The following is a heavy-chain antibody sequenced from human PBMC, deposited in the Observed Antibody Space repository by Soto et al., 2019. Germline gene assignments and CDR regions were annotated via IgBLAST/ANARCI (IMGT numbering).Heavy chain of an antibody. Sequence: QVQLVESGGGVVQPGRSLRLSCAASGFTFSSYAMQWVRQAPGKGLEWVAVISYDGSNKYYADSVKGRFTISRDNSKNTLYLQMNSLRAEDTAVYYCARDYSNFYYYYGIDVWGQGTTVTVSS. CDR3: ARDYSNFYYYYGIDV. CDR1: GFTFSSYA. J-gene: IGHJ6*02. V-gene: IGHV3-30-3*01. CDR2: ISYDGSNK. D-gene: IGHD4-4*01.